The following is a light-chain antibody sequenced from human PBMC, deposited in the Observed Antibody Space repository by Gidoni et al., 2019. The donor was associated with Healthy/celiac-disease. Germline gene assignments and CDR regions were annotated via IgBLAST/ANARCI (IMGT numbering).Light chain of an antibody. CDR1: QSGSSY. CDR3: QLRSNWPPKVT. Sequence: EIVLTQSPATLSLSPGERANLSCRASQSGSSYLAWYQQKPGQAPRLLIYAASIRATGIPARFRGSGSGTGFTLPISSPSPDDFAVYYCQLRSNWPPKVTFGPGTKVDIK. J-gene: IGKJ3*01. CDR2: AAS. V-gene: IGKV3-11*01.